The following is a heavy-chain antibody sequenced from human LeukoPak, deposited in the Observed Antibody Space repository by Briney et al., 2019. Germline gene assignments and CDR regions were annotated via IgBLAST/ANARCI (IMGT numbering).Heavy chain of an antibody. V-gene: IGHV3-23*01. CDR2: ISGSGGST. CDR3: AKLKSGIAAAGNDY. CDR1: GFTFSSYA. Sequence: GSLRLSCAASGFTFSSYAMSWVRPAPGKGLEWVSAISGSGGSTYYADSVKGRFTISRDNSKNTLYLQMNSLRAEDTAVYYCAKLKSGIAAAGNDYWGQGTLVTVSS. J-gene: IGHJ4*02. D-gene: IGHD6-13*01.